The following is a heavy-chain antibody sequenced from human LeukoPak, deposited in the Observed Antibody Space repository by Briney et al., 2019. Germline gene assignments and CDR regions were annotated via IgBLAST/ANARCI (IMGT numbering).Heavy chain of an antibody. Sequence: SETLSLTCSVSSGSISGCAYYWGWVRQPPGKGLEWIASINYSGIPHNHPSLKSRATISIDTSKDQFSLKLSSLTAADTAVYYCAREGKARDSRVKAFDYWGQGTLVTVSS. D-gene: IGHD3-22*01. V-gene: IGHV4-39*07. CDR3: AREGKARDSRVKAFDY. CDR2: INYSGIP. J-gene: IGHJ4*02. CDR1: SGSISGCAYY.